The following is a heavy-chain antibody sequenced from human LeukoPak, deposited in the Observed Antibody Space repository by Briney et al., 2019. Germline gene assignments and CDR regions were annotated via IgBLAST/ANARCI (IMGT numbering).Heavy chain of an antibody. CDR1: GFTFSSYS. CDR3: ARVGVLAGSKYFDY. Sequence: GGSLRLSCAASGFTFSSYSMSWVRQAPGKGLEWVSSISSSSSYIYYADSVKGRFTISRDNAKKSVYLQMNSLRAEDTAVYSCARVGVLAGSKYFDYWGQGTLVTVSS. CDR2: ISSSSSYI. V-gene: IGHV3-21*01. J-gene: IGHJ4*02. D-gene: IGHD3-10*01.